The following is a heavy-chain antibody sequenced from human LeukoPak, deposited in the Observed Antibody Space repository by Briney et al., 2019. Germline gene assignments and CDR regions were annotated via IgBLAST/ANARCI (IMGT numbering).Heavy chain of an antibody. Sequence: GGSLRLSCAASGFTFSSYAMSWVRQAPGKGLEWVSAISGGGGSTYYADSVKGRFTISRGNSKNTLYLQMNSLRAEDTAVYYCATRLDIVATSDYWGQGTLVTVPS. V-gene: IGHV3-23*01. D-gene: IGHD5-12*01. CDR1: GFTFSSYA. CDR2: ISGGGGST. J-gene: IGHJ4*02. CDR3: ATRLDIVATSDY.